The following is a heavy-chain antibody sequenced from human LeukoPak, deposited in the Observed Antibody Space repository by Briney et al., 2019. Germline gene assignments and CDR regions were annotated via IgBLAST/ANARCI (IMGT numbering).Heavy chain of an antibody. V-gene: IGHV4-59*01. CDR1: GGSISSYY. CDR2: IHYSGST. J-gene: IGHJ4*02. D-gene: IGHD3-3*01. CDR3: ARQYDFWSGLFDY. Sequence: KSSETLSLTCTVSGGSISSYYWSWIRQPPGKGLEWIGYIHYSGSTNYNPSLKSRVTISVDTSKNQFSLNLSSVTAADTAVYYCARQYDFWSGLFDYWGQGTLVTVSS.